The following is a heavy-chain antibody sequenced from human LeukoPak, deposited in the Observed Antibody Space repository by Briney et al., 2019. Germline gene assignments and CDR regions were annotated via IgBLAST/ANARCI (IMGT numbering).Heavy chain of an antibody. CDR3: ARGLPYSGGWLQGY. Sequence: GGSLRLSCAASGFTFSSYSMNWVRQAPGKGLEWVSSISSSSSYIYYADSVKGRFTISRDNAKNSVYLQMNSLRAEDTAVYYCARGLPYSGGWLQGYWGQGTLVTVSS. CDR1: GFTFSSYS. CDR2: ISSSSSYI. V-gene: IGHV3-21*01. J-gene: IGHJ4*02. D-gene: IGHD6-19*01.